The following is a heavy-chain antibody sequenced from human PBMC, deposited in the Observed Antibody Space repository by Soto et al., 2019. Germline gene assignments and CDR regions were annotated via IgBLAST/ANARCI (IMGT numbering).Heavy chain of an antibody. Sequence: QVQLVESGGGLVKPGGSLRLSCAASGFTFSDYYMSWFRQAPGKGLEWISYISTSGTTTYYADSVKGRFTISRDNTKNSLYLQMNNLRAGDTAVYYCARAHTIIAAWGQGTLVTVSS. CDR3: ARAHTIIAA. CDR2: ISTSGTTT. CDR1: GFTFSDYY. J-gene: IGHJ5*02. D-gene: IGHD3-22*01. V-gene: IGHV3-11*01.